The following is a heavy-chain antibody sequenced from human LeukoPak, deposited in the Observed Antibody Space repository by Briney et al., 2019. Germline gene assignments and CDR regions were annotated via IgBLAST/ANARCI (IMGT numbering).Heavy chain of an antibody. CDR1: GGSLSIYY. CDR2: IYTSGCT. V-gene: IGHV4-4*07. D-gene: IGHD6-19*01. CDR3: AREGLTGRYSSGWESFDY. J-gene: IGHJ4*02. Sequence: KPSQTLSLTCTVSGGSLSIYYWSWIRQPAGKGLEWIGRIYTSGCTNYNPSLKSRVTMSVDTSKNQFSLKLSSVTAAGTAVYYCAREGLTGRYSSGWESFDYWGQGTLVTVSS.